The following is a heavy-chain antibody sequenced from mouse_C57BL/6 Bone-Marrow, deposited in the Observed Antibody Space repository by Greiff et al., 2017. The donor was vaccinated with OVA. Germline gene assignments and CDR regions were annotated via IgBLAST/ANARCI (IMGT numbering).Heavy chain of an antibody. CDR2: IDPSDSYT. J-gene: IGHJ1*03. CDR1: GYTFTSYW. V-gene: IGHV1-69*01. CDR3: ARETRLRRDWYFDV. D-gene: IGHD2-2*01. Sequence: QVQLQQPGAELVMPGASVKLSCKASGYTFTSYWMHWVKQRPGQGLEWIGEIDPSDSYTNYNQKFKGKSTLTVDKSSSTAYMQLSSLTSEDSAVYYCARETRLRRDWYFDVWGTGTTVTVSS.